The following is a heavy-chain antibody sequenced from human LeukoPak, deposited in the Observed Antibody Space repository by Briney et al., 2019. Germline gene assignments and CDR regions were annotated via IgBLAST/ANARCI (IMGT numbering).Heavy chain of an antibody. Sequence: PSETLSLTCTVSGGSISSYYWSWIRQPPGKGLEWIGYISYSGSTNYNPSLKSRVTISVDTSKNQFSLKLSSVTAADTAVYYCGRERRGSSGWYGFDYWGQGTLVTVSS. CDR1: GGSISSYY. CDR2: ISYSGST. D-gene: IGHD6-19*01. CDR3: GRERRGSSGWYGFDY. J-gene: IGHJ4*02. V-gene: IGHV4-59*01.